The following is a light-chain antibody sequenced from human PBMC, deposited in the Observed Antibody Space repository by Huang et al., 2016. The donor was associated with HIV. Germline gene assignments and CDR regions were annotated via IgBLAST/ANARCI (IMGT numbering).Light chain of an antibody. Sequence: DIVLTQSPGTLSLSPGERATLSCRASQSVSSSYLGWYQQKPGQAPRLLIDGASSRASGIPDRFSCSGSGTDFTLTISRLEPEDFAVYYCQHYGSSPFTFGPGTKVDIK. CDR2: GAS. V-gene: IGKV3-20*01. CDR3: QHYGSSPFT. CDR1: QSVSSSY. J-gene: IGKJ3*01.